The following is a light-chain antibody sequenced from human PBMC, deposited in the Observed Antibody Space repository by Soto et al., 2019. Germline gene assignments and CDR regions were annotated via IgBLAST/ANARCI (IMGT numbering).Light chain of an antibody. CDR1: QSVSTN. Sequence: EIVFTQSPGTLSVSPGERATFSCRASQSVSTNLAWYQQKPGQAPRLLIYGASTRATGIPARFSGGGSGTEFTLTISSLQSEDFAVYYCQQYNNWPPLTFGGGTKVDIK. J-gene: IGKJ4*01. V-gene: IGKV3-15*01. CDR3: QQYNNWPPLT. CDR2: GAS.